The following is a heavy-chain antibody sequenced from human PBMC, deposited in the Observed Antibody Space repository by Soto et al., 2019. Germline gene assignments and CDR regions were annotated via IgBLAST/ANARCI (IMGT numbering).Heavy chain of an antibody. Sequence: VRVSCKASGYTFTSYYMHWVRQAPGQGLEWMGIINPSGGSTSYAQKFQGRVTMTRDTSTSTVYMELSSLRSEDTAVYYCARGSYYDFWSGYYSPPDYWGQGTLVTVSS. D-gene: IGHD3-3*01. V-gene: IGHV1-46*01. CDR1: GYTFTSYY. CDR2: INPSGGST. J-gene: IGHJ4*02. CDR3: ARGSYYDFWSGYYSPPDY.